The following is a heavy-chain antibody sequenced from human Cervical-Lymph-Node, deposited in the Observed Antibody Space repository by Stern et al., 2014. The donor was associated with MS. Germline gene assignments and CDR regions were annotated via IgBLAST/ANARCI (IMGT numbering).Heavy chain of an antibody. J-gene: IGHJ4*02. D-gene: IGHD2-21*02. CDR2: ITSSSRNFI. CDR1: GFVFRAYN. Sequence: EVQLVESGGGLVKPGASLRLSCAASGFVFRAYNMNWVRQAPGKGLEWVSSITSSSRNFIYYADSVKGRFTISRDNAKNSLYLQMDSLRAEDTAVYYCARDLFSGDSVDFWGQGTVVTVSS. CDR3: ARDLFSGDSVDF. V-gene: IGHV3-21*01.